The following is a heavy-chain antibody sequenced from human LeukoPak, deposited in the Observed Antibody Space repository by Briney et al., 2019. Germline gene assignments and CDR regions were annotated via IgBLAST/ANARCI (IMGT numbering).Heavy chain of an antibody. CDR2: ISSSSTYI. D-gene: IGHD3-3*01. Sequence: GGSLRLSCAASGFTFSSYSMNWVRQAPGKGLEWVSSISSSSTYIYYADSVKGRFTISRDNAKNSLYLQMNSLRAEDTAVYYCAREGSTDFWSAYSVYYFDYWGQGTLVTVSS. CDR3: AREGSTDFWSAYSVYYFDY. V-gene: IGHV3-21*01. CDR1: GFTFSSYS. J-gene: IGHJ4*02.